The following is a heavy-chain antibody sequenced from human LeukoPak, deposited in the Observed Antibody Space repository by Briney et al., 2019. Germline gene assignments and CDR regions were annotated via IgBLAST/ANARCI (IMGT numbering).Heavy chain of an antibody. V-gene: IGHV4-59*08. D-gene: IGHD3-22*01. J-gene: IGHJ4*02. Sequence: SETLSLTCTVSGGSISSYYWSWIRQPPGKGLEWIGYIYYSGSTNYNPSLKSRVTISVDTSKNQFSLKLSSVTAADTAVYYCARRGHSGYYPPFYYFDYWGQGTLVTVSS. CDR2: IYYSGST. CDR3: ARRGHSGYYPPFYYFDY. CDR1: GGSISSYY.